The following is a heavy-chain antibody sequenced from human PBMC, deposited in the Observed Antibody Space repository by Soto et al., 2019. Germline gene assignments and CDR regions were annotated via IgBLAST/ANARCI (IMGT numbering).Heavy chain of an antibody. CDR3: ARADYPYLRYFDWFHPANGMDV. Sequence: SETLSLTCTVSGGSISSGGYYWSWIRQHPGKGLEWIGYIYYSGSTYYNPSLKSRVTISVDTSKNQFSLELRSLRSDDTAVYYCARADYPYLRYFDWFHPANGMDVWGQGTTVTVSS. CDR2: IYYSGST. D-gene: IGHD3-9*01. CDR1: GGSISSGGYY. J-gene: IGHJ6*02. V-gene: IGHV4-31*03.